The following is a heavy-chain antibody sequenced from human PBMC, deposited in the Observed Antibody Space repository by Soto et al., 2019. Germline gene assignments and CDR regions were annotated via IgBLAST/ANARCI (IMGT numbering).Heavy chain of an antibody. Sequence: PSETLSLTCTVSGGSVSSGSYYWSWIRQPPGKGLEWIGYIYYSGGTNYNPSLESRVTISVDTSKSQFSLKLSSVTAADTAVYYCARDLRGGGDYRYYSLDVWGQGTTVTVSS. CDR1: GGSVSSGSYY. V-gene: IGHV4-61*01. J-gene: IGHJ6*02. CDR2: IYYSGGT. CDR3: ARDLRGGGDYRYYSLDV.